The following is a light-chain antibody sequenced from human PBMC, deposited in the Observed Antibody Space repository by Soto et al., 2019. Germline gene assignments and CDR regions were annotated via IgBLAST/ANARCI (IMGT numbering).Light chain of an antibody. CDR2: WAS. J-gene: IGKJ1*01. CDR1: QSVLYKSNNQNC. CDR3: QQHCVTLWT. Sequence: DIVMTQSPDSLAVSLGESATINCESSQSVLYKSNNQNCLAWYQQKPGQPAKLLIYWASTRESGVPDRFSGSGSDTAFTLTIHGLQDEAVAVYLCQQHCVTLWTLGQGTKVDIK. V-gene: IGKV4-1*01.